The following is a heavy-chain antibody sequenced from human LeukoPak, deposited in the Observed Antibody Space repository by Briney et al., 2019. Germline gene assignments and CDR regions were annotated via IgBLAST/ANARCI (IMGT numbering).Heavy chain of an antibody. Sequence: PSETLSLTCTVSGYSISSGYYWGWIRQPPGKGLEWIGSIYHSGSTYYNPSLKSRVTISVDTSKNQFSLKLSSVTAADTAVYYCARGGRFYYDRSGYYYWGQGTLVTVSS. CDR1: GYSISSGYY. CDR2: IYHSGST. V-gene: IGHV4-38-2*02. D-gene: IGHD3-22*01. J-gene: IGHJ4*02. CDR3: ARGGRFYYDRSGYYY.